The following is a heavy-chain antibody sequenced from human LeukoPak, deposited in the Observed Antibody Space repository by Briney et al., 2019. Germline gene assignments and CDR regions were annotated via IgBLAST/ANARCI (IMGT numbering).Heavy chain of an antibody. CDR3: ARDRQYSSSWLYFDY. V-gene: IGHV3-30-3*01. J-gene: IGHJ4*02. D-gene: IGHD6-13*01. CDR2: ISYDGSNK. CDR1: GFTFSSYA. Sequence: GGSLRLSCAASGFTFSSYAMHWVRQAPGKGREGVAVISYDGSNKYYADSVKGRVTISRDNSKNTLYLQMNSLRAEDTAVHYCARDRQYSSSWLYFDYWGQGTLVTVSS.